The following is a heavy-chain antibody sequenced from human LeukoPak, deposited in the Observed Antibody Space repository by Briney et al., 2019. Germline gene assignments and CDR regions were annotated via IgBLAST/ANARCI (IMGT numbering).Heavy chain of an antibody. Sequence: GGSLRLSCAASGFTFSIYAMSWVRQAPGKGLEWVSGISGSGGSTYYADSVKGRFTISRDNSKNTLYLQMNSLRAEDTAVYYCAKDIVVVPAAKDAFDIWGQGTMVTVSS. CDR2: ISGSGGST. CDR3: AKDIVVVPAAKDAFDI. V-gene: IGHV3-23*01. CDR1: GFTFSIYA. D-gene: IGHD2-2*01. J-gene: IGHJ3*02.